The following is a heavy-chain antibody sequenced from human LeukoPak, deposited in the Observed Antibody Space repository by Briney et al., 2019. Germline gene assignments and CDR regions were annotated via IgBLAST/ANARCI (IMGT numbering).Heavy chain of an antibody. V-gene: IGHV4-34*01. CDR2: TNHSGST. CDR1: GGSFSGYY. D-gene: IGHD2-2*02. CDR3: ARGIYCSSTSCYKAGFDY. Sequence: PSETLSLTCAVYGGSFSGYYWSWIRQPPGKGLEWIGETNHSGSTNYNPSLKSRVTISVDTSKNQFSLKLSSVTAADTAVYYCARGIYCSSTSCYKAGFDYWGQGTLVTVSS. J-gene: IGHJ4*02.